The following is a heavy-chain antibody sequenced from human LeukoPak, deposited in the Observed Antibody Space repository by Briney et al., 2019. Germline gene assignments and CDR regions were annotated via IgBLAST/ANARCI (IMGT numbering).Heavy chain of an antibody. V-gene: IGHV1-18*01. CDR1: GYPFTKFA. CDR2: ISTYNGDT. Sequence: GASVKVSCKASGYPFTKFAINWVRQAPGQGPEWMGWISTYNGDTEYAQKFQGRVTMTTDTSTTTAYLELRSLRSDDTAVYYCSRDPSNTSGWRAWGDYWGQGTLVTVSS. J-gene: IGHJ4*02. D-gene: IGHD6-25*01. CDR3: SRDPSNTSGWRAWGDY.